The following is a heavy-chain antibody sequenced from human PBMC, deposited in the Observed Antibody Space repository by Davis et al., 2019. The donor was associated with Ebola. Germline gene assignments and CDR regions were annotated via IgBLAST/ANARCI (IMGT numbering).Heavy chain of an antibody. CDR1: GTFVSTGGYS. J-gene: IGHJ4*02. CDR2: IYHSGST. Sequence: MPSDTLSPTCAVSGTFVSTGGYSWIWIRQPPGKGLEWIGSIYHSGSTYYNSSLKSRATISVDTSKSQFSRKLSSVTAADTAVYYCASGYSSSWYDYWGQGTLVTVSS. V-gene: IGHV4-30-2*03. D-gene: IGHD6-13*01. CDR3: ASGYSSSWYDY.